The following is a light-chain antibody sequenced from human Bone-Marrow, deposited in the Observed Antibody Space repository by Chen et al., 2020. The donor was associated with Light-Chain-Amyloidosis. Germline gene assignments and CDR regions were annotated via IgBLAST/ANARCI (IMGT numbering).Light chain of an antibody. CDR2: GNR. V-gene: IGLV1-40*01. Sequence: QSVPTQPPPGPGAPGPRVTISCTGSSSNIGAGYDVPWYQQLPRTPPKLLIYGNRNRPSGVPDRSSGSKSGTSASLAITGLQAEDEADYYCQSYDSSLSGSVFGGGTKLTVL. CDR1: SSNIGAGYD. CDR3: QSYDSSLSGSV. J-gene: IGLJ2*01.